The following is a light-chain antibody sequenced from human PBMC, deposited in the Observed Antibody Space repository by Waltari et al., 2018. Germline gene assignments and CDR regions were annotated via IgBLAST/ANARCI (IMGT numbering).Light chain of an antibody. CDR3: HQYYATPPDGKT. Sequence: DIVMTQSPDSLAVSLGERATINCKSSRSVLYSSNNKNYLAWYQQKAGQPPKLLIYWASTRESGVPDRFSGSGSGTDFTLTISSLQAEDVAVYYCHQYYATPPDGKTFGQGTKVEIK. V-gene: IGKV4-1*01. CDR1: RSVLYSSNNKNY. CDR2: WAS. J-gene: IGKJ1*01.